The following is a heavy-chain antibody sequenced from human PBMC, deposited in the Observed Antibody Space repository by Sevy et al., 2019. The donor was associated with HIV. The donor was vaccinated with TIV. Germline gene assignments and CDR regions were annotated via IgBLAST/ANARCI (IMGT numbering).Heavy chain of an antibody. CDR3: ARRGALDY. CDR2: IKQDGSEK. CDR1: GFTFSNYW. J-gene: IGHJ4*01. V-gene: IGHV3-7*03. Sequence: GGSLRLSCAASGFTFSNYWMTWVRQAPGKGLEWVANIKQDGSEKYYVDSVKGRFTISRDNVQNSLYLQMNSLRAEDTAVYYCARRGALDYWGQEPWSPSPQ. D-gene: IGHD5-12*01.